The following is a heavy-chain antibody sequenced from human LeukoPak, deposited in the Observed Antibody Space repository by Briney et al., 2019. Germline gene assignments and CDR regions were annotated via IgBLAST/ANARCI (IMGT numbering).Heavy chain of an antibody. V-gene: IGHV3-23*01. D-gene: IGHD2/OR15-2a*01. CDR1: GFTFSSFA. J-gene: IGHJ5*02. Sequence: TGGSLRLSCAASGFTSGFTFSSFAMSWVRQAPGKGLEWVSAISGSGTATHYAASVRGRFTISRDNSKNTLYLQMNSLRAEDTAIYYCAKDISSTTSTPFDPWGQGTLVTVSS. CDR2: ISGSGTAT. CDR3: AKDISSTTSTPFDP.